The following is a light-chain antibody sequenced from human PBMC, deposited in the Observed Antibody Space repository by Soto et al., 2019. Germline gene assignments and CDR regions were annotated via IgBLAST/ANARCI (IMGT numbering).Light chain of an antibody. CDR2: EVN. Sequence: QSVLTQPAFVSGSLGQSITISCTGTSSDVGSTNLVSWYQQYPGKAPKLMIYEVNKRPSGVSNRFSGSKSGNTASLTISGLRGEDEADYYCGSYARSSSDVFGTGTKLTVL. CDR1: SSDVGSTNL. CDR3: GSYARSSSDV. J-gene: IGLJ1*01. V-gene: IGLV2-23*02.